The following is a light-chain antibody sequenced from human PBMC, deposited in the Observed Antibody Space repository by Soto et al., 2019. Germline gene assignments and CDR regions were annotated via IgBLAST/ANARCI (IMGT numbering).Light chain of an antibody. CDR2: EGS. Sequence: QSALTQPASVSGSPGQSITLSCTGSSSDVGTYNLVSWYQQHPGKAPKLMLYEGSKRPSGVSNRFSGSKSGNTASLTISGLQAEDEADYYCCSYVGSSTYVVGTGTKLTVL. V-gene: IGLV2-23*01. CDR3: CSYVGSSTYV. CDR1: SSDVGTYNL. J-gene: IGLJ1*01.